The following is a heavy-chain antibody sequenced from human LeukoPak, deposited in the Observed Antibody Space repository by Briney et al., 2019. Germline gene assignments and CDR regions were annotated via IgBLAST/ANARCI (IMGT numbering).Heavy chain of an antibody. V-gene: IGHV3-48*01. J-gene: IGHJ4*02. D-gene: IGHD3-3*01. CDR1: GFTFSSYS. CDR3: AKDHGEKRWLFYGTLDY. Sequence: PGGSLRLSCAASGFTFSSYSMNWVRQAPGQGLDWVSDSVKGRFTISRDNAKNSLYLQMNSLRAEDTAVYYCAKDHGEKRWLFYGTLDYWGQGTLVTVSS.